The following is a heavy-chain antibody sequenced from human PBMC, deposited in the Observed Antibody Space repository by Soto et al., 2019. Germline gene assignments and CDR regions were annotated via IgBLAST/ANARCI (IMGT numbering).Heavy chain of an antibody. D-gene: IGHD6-13*01. J-gene: IGHJ6*02. V-gene: IGHV1-69*13. CDR3: SRALRIAAAGTHNYYYGMDV. Sequence: SVKVSCKASGGTFSSYAISWVRQAPGQGLEWMGGIIPIFGTANYAQKFQGRVAITADESTSTAYMELSSLRSEDTAVYYCSRALRIAAAGTHNYYYGMDVWGQGTTVTVSS. CDR1: GGTFSSYA. CDR2: IIPIFGTA.